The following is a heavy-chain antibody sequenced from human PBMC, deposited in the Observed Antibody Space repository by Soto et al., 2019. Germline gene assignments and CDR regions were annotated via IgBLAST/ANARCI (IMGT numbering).Heavy chain of an antibody. D-gene: IGHD5-12*01. V-gene: IGHV3-30-3*01. Sequence: QVQLVESGGGVVQPGKSLRLSCAASGFIFSTYAMHWVRQAPGKGLEWVTLISYDGSNKYYTDSVKGRFTISRDNSNNTLYLQMNSLSPEDTAVYYCARAQGSTGYDLDFWGQGTLVSVSS. CDR2: ISYDGSNK. J-gene: IGHJ4*02. CDR3: ARAQGSTGYDLDF. CDR1: GFIFSTYA.